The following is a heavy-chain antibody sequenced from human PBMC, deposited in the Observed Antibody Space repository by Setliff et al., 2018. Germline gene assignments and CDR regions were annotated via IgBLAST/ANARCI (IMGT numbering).Heavy chain of an antibody. D-gene: IGHD1-26*01. CDR2: IIPILGIA. CDR1: GGTFSSYA. J-gene: IGHJ6*02. Sequence: SVKVSCKASGGTFSSYAISWVRQAPGQGLEWMGGIIPILGIANYAQKFQGRVTITTDESTSTAYMELSSLRSEDTAVYYCAGGSYSDYYGMDVWGQGTTVTVSS. V-gene: IGHV1-69*10. CDR3: AGGSYSDYYGMDV.